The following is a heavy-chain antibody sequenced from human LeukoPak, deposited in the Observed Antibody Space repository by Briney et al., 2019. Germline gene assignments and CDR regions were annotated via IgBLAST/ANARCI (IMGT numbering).Heavy chain of an antibody. J-gene: IGHJ4*02. CDR3: ARVGGYSYGALGY. Sequence: SETLSLTCTVSGGSISSYYWSWIRQPPGKGLEWIGYIYYSGSTNYNPSLKSRVTISVDTSKNQFSLKLSSVTAADTAVYYCARVGGYSYGALGYWGQGTLVTVSS. CDR1: GGSISSYY. V-gene: IGHV4-59*01. CDR2: IYYSGST. D-gene: IGHD5-18*01.